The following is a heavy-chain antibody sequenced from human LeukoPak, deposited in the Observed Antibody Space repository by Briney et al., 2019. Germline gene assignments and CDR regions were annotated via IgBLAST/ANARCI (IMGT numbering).Heavy chain of an antibody. CDR1: GFTFSSYA. D-gene: IGHD6-19*01. Sequence: GGSLRLSCAASGFTFSSYAMSWVRQAPGKGLEWVSAISGSGGSTYYADSVKGRFTISRDNSKNTLYLQMNSLRAEDTAVYYCAKDDRIAVAGTLFYWGQGTLVTVSS. CDR2: ISGSGGST. V-gene: IGHV3-23*01. CDR3: AKDDRIAVAGTLFY. J-gene: IGHJ4*02.